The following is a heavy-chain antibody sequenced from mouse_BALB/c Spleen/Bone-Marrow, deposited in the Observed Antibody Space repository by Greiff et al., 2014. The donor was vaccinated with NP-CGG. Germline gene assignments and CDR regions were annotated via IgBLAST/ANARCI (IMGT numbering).Heavy chain of an antibody. V-gene: IGHV14-3*02. J-gene: IGHJ3*01. CDR1: GFNIKDTY. CDR2: IDPANGNT. CDR3: ARLDLSAY. Sequence: VQLKQSGAELVKPGASVKLSCTASGFNIKDTYMHWVKQRPEQGLEWIGRIDPANGNTKYDPKSQGKATITADTSSNTAYLQLSSLTSEDTAVYYCARLDLSAYWGQGTLVTVSA.